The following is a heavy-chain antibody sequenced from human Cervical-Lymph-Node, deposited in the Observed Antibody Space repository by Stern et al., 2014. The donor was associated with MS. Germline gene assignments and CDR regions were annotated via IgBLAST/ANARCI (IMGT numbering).Heavy chain of an antibody. V-gene: IGHV3-9*01. CDR3: VKGRGEIIQSYSWFDS. J-gene: IGHJ5*01. D-gene: IGHD3-16*01. CDR2: ITWNRATA. Sequence: EVQLVESGGGLVQPGRSLRLSCVASGFTFDDYAMHWARQSPGRGLEWVSGITWNRATAGYAYSVKCRFTISRDNAKNSLYLQMNSLRAEDTALYYGVKGRGEIIQSYSWFDSWGQGTQVTVSS. CDR1: GFTFDDYA.